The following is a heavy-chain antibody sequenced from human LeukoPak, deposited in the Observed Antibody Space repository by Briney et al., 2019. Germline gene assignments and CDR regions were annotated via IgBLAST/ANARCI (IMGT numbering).Heavy chain of an antibody. Sequence: GGSLRLSCVASGFAFSSYGMHWVRQAPGKGLEWVAVISNDGSNKYYADSVKGRFTISRDNSKNTLYLQMNSLRAEDTAVYYCARGYSSGWSLGYWGQGTLVIVSS. CDR1: GFAFSSYG. J-gene: IGHJ4*02. CDR3: ARGYSSGWSLGY. D-gene: IGHD6-19*01. CDR2: ISNDGSNK. V-gene: IGHV3-30*03.